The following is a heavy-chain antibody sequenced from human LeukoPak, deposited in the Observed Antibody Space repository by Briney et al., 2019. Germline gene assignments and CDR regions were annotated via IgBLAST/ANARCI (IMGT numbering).Heavy chain of an antibody. D-gene: IGHD3-10*01. CDR3: ARDGGSESYAFDY. CDR2: ISDSGGDK. Sequence: GGSLRLSCAASGFTFSRYGFHWVRQAPGKGLEWVAFISDSGGDKWFGDTVKGRFTISRDKSKNTVNLQMSSLRVEDTALYYCARDGGSESYAFDYWGQETLVTVSS. CDR1: GFTFSRYG. V-gene: IGHV3-30*02. J-gene: IGHJ4*02.